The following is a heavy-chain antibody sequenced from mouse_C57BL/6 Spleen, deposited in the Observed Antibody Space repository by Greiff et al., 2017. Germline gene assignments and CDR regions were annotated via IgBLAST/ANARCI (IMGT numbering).Heavy chain of an antibody. CDR2: IDPSDSET. Sequence: VQLQQPGAELVRPGSSVKLSCKASGYTFTSYWMHWVKQRPIQGLEWIGNIDPSDSETHYNQKFKDKATLTVDKSSSTAYMQLSSLTSEDSAVDCCARGSSYWFAYWGQGTLLTVSA. V-gene: IGHV1-52*01. D-gene: IGHD1-1*01. J-gene: IGHJ3*01. CDR3: ARGSSYWFAY. CDR1: GYTFTSYW.